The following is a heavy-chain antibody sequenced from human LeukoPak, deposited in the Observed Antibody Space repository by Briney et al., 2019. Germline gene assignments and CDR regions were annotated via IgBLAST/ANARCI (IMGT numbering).Heavy chain of an antibody. CDR3: ASAGYYYGSGSYYNGPFDY. CDR1: GGTFSSYA. J-gene: IGHJ4*02. D-gene: IGHD3-10*01. CDR2: IIPIFGTA. V-gene: IGHV1-69*13. Sequence: GASVRVSCKASGGTFSSYAISWVRQAPGQGLEWMGRIIPIFGTANYAQKFQGRVTITSDESTSTAYMELSSLRPEDTAVYYCASAGYYYGSGSYYNGPFDYWGQGTLVTVSS.